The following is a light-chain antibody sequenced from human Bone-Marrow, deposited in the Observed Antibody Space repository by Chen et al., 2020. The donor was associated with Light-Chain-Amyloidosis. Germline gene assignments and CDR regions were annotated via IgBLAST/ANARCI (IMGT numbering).Light chain of an antibody. V-gene: IGLV1-44*01. Sequence: QSVLTQPPSASGTPGRRVTISCSGSRSSIGTYTVNWYQQLPGTAPRLLIYSNNQRPSGVPARFSGSKSGTSASLAISWLQSEDEADYFCAAWDASLDEVVFGGGTKLTVL. CDR2: SNN. J-gene: IGLJ2*01. CDR1: RSSIGTYT. CDR3: AAWDASLDEVV.